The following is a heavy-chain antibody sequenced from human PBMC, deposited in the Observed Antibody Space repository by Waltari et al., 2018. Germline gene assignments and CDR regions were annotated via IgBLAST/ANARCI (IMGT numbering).Heavy chain of an antibody. J-gene: IGHJ4*02. CDR1: GYTFTSHD. D-gene: IGHD1-26*01. CDR2: MNPNSGNT. V-gene: IGHV1-8*01. CDR3: ARDLSGSYRGGYFDY. Sequence: QVQLVQSGAEVKKPGASGASVKVSCKASGYTFTSHDIHWVRQATGQGLEWMGWMNPNSGNTGYAQKFQGRVTMTRNTSISTVYMELSSLRSEDTAVYYCARDLSGSYRGGYFDYWGQGTLVTVSS.